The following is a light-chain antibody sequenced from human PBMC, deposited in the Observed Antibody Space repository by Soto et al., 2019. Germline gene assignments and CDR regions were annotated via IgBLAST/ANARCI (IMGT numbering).Light chain of an antibody. CDR1: SGDIGSYNR. CDR2: EVT. CDR3: SAYTNINTRACV. V-gene: IGLV2-14*01. J-gene: IGLJ1*01. Sequence: QSALTQPASVSGSPGQSITISCTGTSGDIGSYNRVSWYQQHPGKAPKLIIYEVTDRRSGVSNRFSGSKSGNTASLTISGLQAEDEAEDYCSAYTNINTRACVFGTGTKLTVL.